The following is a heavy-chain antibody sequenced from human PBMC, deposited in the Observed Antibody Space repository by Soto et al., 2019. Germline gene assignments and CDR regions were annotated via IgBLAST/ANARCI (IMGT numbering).Heavy chain of an antibody. CDR2: ITIGGSYT. Sequence: GSLRLSCAASGFSFGNFAMGWVRQAPGQGLEWVASITIGGSYTTYADSVRGRFVISRDNAKNILDLQMSRLRDDDTAVYSCAKWSRSDVFWGRGTPVTFSS. V-gene: IGHV3-23*01. CDR3: AKWSRSDVF. J-gene: IGHJ1*01. D-gene: IGHD2-21*01. CDR1: GFSFGNFA.